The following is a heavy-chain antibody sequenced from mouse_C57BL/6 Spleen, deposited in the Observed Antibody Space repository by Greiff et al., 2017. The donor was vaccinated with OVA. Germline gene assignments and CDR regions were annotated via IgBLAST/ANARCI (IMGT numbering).Heavy chain of an antibody. V-gene: IGHV14-4*01. D-gene: IGHD2-14*01. Sequence: EVQLQQSGAELVRPGASVKLSCTASGFNIKDDYMHWVKQRPEKGLEWIGWIDPENGDTEYASNFQGKATITADTSSNTAYLQLSSLTSEDTAVYYCKSAFYTTGWGQGTTLTVSS. J-gene: IGHJ2*01. CDR1: GFNIKDDY. CDR2: IDPENGDT. CDR3: KSAFYTTG.